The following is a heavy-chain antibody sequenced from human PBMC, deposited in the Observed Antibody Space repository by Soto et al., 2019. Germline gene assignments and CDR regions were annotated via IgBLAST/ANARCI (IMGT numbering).Heavy chain of an antibody. J-gene: IGHJ6*02. Sequence: LRLSCAASGFTFSSYAMSWVRQAPGKGLEWVSAISGSGGSTYYADSVKGRFTISRDNSKNTLYLQMNSLRAEDTAVYYCAKATYYDFWSGYPAYYGMDVWGPGTTLTVYS. V-gene: IGHV3-23*01. CDR2: ISGSGGST. CDR1: GFTFSSYA. D-gene: IGHD3-3*01. CDR3: AKATYYDFWSGYPAYYGMDV.